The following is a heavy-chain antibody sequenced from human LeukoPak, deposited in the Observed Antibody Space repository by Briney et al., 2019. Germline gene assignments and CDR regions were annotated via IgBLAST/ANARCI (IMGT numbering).Heavy chain of an antibody. J-gene: IGHJ4*02. CDR1: GLTSSFSTYW. CDR3: ASSRHYSGRRGY. V-gene: IGHV3-74*03. CDR2: INPDGDIT. Sequence: PGGSLRLSCAASGLTSSFSTYWMHWVRQAPGEGPVWISHINPDGDITKYVDSVRGRFTISRDNAKNTLYLQMSSLRADDTAVYYCASSRHYSGRRGYWGQGTLVAVSS. D-gene: IGHD6-19*01.